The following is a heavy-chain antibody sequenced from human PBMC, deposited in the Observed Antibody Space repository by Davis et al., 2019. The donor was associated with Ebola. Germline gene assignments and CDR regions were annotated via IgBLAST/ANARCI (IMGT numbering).Heavy chain of an antibody. CDR1: GGLFSGYY. D-gene: IGHD5-18*01. V-gene: IGHV4-34*01. Sequence: PSETLSLTCAVSGGLFSGYYWSWIRQPPGKGLEWIGEINHSGSTNYNPSLKSRVTISVDTSKNQFSLKLSSVTAADTAVYYCARQIQLWFTWDYWGQGTLVTVSS. CDR2: INHSGST. CDR3: ARQIQLWFTWDY. J-gene: IGHJ4*02.